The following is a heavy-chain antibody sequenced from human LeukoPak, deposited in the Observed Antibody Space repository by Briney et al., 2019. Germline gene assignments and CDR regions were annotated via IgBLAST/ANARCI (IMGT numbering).Heavy chain of an antibody. CDR3: ARLRLDDSSGYYTYYFDY. V-gene: IGHV3-21*01. CDR1: GFTFSSYS. D-gene: IGHD3-22*01. Sequence: GGSLRLSCAASGFTFSSYSMNWVRQAPGKGLEWVSSISSSSSYIYYADSVKGRFTISRDNAKNSLYLQMNSLRAEDTAVYYCARLRLDDSSGYYTYYFDYWGQGTLVTVSS. J-gene: IGHJ4*02. CDR2: ISSSSSYI.